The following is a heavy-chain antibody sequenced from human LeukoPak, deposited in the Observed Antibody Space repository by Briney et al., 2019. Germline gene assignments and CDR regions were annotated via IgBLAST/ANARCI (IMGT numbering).Heavy chain of an antibody. V-gene: IGHV7-4-1*02. CDR2: INTNTGNP. Sequence: ASVKVSCKASGYTFTSYAMNWVRQAPGQGLEWMGWINTNTGNPTYAQGFTGRFVFSLDTSVSTAYLQISSLKAEDTAVYYCARDWYGGGDPDAFDIWGQGTMVTVSS. CDR3: ARDWYGGGDPDAFDI. D-gene: IGHD2-21*02. J-gene: IGHJ3*02. CDR1: GYTFTSYA.